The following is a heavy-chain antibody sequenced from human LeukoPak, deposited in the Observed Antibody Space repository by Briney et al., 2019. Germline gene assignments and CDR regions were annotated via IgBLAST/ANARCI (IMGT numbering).Heavy chain of an antibody. CDR1: GFTFSSYG. D-gene: IGHD3-16*01. J-gene: IGHJ3*02. V-gene: IGHV3-33*01. CDR3: ARDRWGAFDI. Sequence: PGRSLRLSCAASGFTFSSYGMHWVRQAPGKGLEWVAVIWYDGSNKYYADSAKGRFTISRDNSKNTLYLQMNSLRAEDTAVYYCARDRWGAFDIWGQGTMVTVSS. CDR2: IWYDGSNK.